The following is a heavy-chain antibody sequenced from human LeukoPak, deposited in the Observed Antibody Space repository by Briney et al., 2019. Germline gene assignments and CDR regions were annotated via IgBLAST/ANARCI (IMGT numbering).Heavy chain of an antibody. J-gene: IGHJ6*02. V-gene: IGHV3-74*01. Sequence: GGSLRLSCAASGFTFSSYWVHWVRQAPGKGLVWVSRINSDGSSTSYADSVKGRFTISRDNAKNTLYLQMNSLRAEDTAVYYCAGGSYHYDSSGYYNLYYYYGMDVWGQGTTVTVSS. CDR3: AGGSYHYDSSGYYNLYYYYGMDV. CDR1: GFTFSSYW. D-gene: IGHD3-22*01. CDR2: INSDGSST.